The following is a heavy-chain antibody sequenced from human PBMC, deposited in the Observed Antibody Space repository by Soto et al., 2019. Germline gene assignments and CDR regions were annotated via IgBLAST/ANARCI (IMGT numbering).Heavy chain of an antibody. D-gene: IGHD5-12*01. Sequence: LSLTCSVLGGSISSRSSYCSWIRQPPGKGLEWIGNIYHSGSTYYSPSLESRVTISIDTSKNQFSLRLNSVTATDTAVYYCSVANSNWFDPWGQGSLVTVSS. CDR2: IYHSGST. CDR1: GGSISSRSSY. V-gene: IGHV4-39*01. CDR3: SVANSNWFDP. J-gene: IGHJ5*02.